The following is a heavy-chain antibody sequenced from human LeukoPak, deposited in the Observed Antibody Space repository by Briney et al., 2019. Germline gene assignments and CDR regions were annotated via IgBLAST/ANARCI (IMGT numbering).Heavy chain of an antibody. J-gene: IGHJ4*02. D-gene: IGHD3-10*01. CDR3: ARDSCLIKTCLDY. Sequence: QPGRSLRLSCATSGFIFSHFGMHWVRQAPGKGLEWVAAIQSDGSQEYFADSVKGRSTISRDKSKSTMYLQMDTLRAEDTAVYYCARDSCLIKTCLDYWGQGTLVTVSS. CDR1: GFIFSHFG. V-gene: IGHV3-33*01. CDR2: IQSDGSQE.